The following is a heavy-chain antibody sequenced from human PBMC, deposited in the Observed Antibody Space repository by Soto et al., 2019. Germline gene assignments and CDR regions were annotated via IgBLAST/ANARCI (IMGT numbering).Heavy chain of an antibody. V-gene: IGHV1-69*13. Sequence: GASVKVSCKASGGTFSGYAINWVRQAPGQGLEWMGGIIPLLGITDYGQKFQGRITIAADESTGTACMDLRGLRSEDTAVYYCARDPRSITGTTSSEDFQHWGQGTPVTVSS. D-gene: IGHD1-20*01. J-gene: IGHJ1*01. CDR1: GGTFSGYA. CDR2: IIPLLGIT. CDR3: ARDPRSITGTTSSEDFQH.